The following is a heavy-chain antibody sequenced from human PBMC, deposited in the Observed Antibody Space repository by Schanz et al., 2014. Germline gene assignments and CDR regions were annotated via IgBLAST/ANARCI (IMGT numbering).Heavy chain of an antibody. CDR1: GFTFSKYW. D-gene: IGHD1-1*01. J-gene: IGHJ4*02. V-gene: IGHV3-7*04. CDR2: IKQDGSEK. CDR3: ARGTDWNLHY. Sequence: VQLLQFGGGLVQPGGSLRLSCGGSGFTFSKYWMSWVRQAPGKGLEWVANIKQDGSEKYYVDAVKGRFTVSRDSGQNSLYLQMNSLRAGDTAVYYCARGTDWNLHYWGQGALVTVSS.